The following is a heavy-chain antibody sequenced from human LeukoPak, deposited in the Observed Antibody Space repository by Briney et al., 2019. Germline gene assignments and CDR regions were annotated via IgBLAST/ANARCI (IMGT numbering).Heavy chain of an antibody. V-gene: IGHV1-18*01. CDR2: ISGYNGDT. CDR3: ARIGGYSYGYWYFDL. D-gene: IGHD5-18*01. CDR1: GYTFSRNG. J-gene: IGHJ2*01. Sequence: GASVKVSCKASGYTFSRNGFSWVRQAPGQGLEWMGWISGYNGDTNYAQNLQGRVTMTTDTSTSTAYMELRSLRSDDTAVYYCARIGGYSYGYWYFDLWGRGTLVTVSS.